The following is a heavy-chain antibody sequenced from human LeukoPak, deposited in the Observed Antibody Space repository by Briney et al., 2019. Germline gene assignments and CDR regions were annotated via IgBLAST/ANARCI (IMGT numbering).Heavy chain of an antibody. CDR2: IYYSGST. D-gene: IGHD3-22*01. Sequence: LRLSCAASGFTFSSYAMSWVRQAPGKGLEWIGYIYYSGSTYYNPSLKSRVTISVDTSKNRFSLKLSSVTAADTAVYYCARDAPGPDDSSGYPLYYFDYWGQGTLVTVSS. CDR3: ARDAPGPDDSSGYPLYYFDY. CDR1: GFTFSSYA. V-gene: IGHV4-30-4*08. J-gene: IGHJ4*02.